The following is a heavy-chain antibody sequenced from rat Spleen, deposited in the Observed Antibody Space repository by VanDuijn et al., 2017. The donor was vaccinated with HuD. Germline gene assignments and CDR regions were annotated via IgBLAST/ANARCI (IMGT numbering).Heavy chain of an antibody. CDR3: ARFRLGSDWYFDF. CDR1: GFSLTSYH. J-gene: IGHJ1*01. V-gene: IGHV2-32*01. CDR2: IWGDGST. Sequence: QVQLKESGPGLVKPSETLSLTCTVSGFSLTSYHVSWVRQPPGKGLEWMGVIWGDGSTAYNSALKSRLSISRDTSKSQVFLKMNSLQTEDTATYYCARFRLGSDWYFDFWGPGTMVTVSS. D-gene: IGHD4-6*01.